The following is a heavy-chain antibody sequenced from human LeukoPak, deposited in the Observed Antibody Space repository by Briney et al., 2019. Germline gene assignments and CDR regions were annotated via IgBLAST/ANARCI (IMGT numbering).Heavy chain of an antibody. Sequence: PSETLSLTCTVSGGSISSYYWSWIGQPPGKGLEWIGYIYYSGSTNYNPSLKSRVTISVDTSKNQFSLKLSSVTAADTAVYYCARVTKTYYYYMDVWGKGTTVTVSS. V-gene: IGHV4-59*01. J-gene: IGHJ6*03. CDR1: GGSISSYY. CDR2: IYYSGST. CDR3: ARVTKTYYYYMDV. D-gene: IGHD2-2*01.